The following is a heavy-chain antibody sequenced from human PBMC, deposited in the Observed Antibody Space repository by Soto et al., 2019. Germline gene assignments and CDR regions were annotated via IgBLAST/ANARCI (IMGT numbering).Heavy chain of an antibody. V-gene: IGHV1-8*01. D-gene: IGHD6-19*01. CDR2: VTPNSANT. Sequence: VQLVQSGAEVKKHGASVKVSCKASGYRFSNYDMNWVRQAPGQGLEWMGWVTPNSANTGYAQKFRGRLTLTRNTSIAPAYMELSSLTSEDSAVYYCAIIDGWDLNWFDSWGQGTLVTFSS. J-gene: IGHJ5*01. CDR3: AIIDGWDLNWFDS. CDR1: GYRFSNYD.